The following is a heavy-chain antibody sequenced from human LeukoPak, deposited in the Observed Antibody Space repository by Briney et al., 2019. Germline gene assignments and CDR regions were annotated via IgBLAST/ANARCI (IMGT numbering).Heavy chain of an antibody. V-gene: IGHV3-66*01. CDR2: IYSGGST. CDR1: GFTVSSNY. J-gene: IGHJ5*02. D-gene: IGHD5-12*01. Sequence: GGSLRLSCAASGFTVSSNYMSWVRQAPGKGLEWVSVIYSGGSTYYADSVKGRFTISRDNSKNTLYLQMNSLRAEDTAVYYCARVIGYDAGFDPWGQGTLVTVSS. CDR3: ARVIGYDAGFDP.